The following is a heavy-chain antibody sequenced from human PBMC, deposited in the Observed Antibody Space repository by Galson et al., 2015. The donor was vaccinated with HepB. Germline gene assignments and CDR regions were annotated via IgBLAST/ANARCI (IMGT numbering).Heavy chain of an antibody. CDR2: IDSSSTTI. Sequence: SLRLSCAASGFTLGSYSMNWVRQAPGKGLEWVSYIDSSSTTIYYADSVKGRFTISRDNAKNSLYLQMNSLTAEDTAVYYCARGGGSYSLRDYWGQGTLVTVSS. D-gene: IGHD1-26*01. CDR1: GFTLGSYS. V-gene: IGHV3-48*01. J-gene: IGHJ4*02. CDR3: ARGGGSYSLRDY.